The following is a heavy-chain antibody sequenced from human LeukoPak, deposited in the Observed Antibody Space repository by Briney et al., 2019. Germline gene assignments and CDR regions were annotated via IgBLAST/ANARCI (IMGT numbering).Heavy chain of an antibody. CDR2: INHSGST. Sequence: PSETLSLTCAVYGGSFSGYYWSWIRQPPGKGLEWIGEINHSGSTNYNPSLKSRVTISVDTSKNQFSLKLSSVTAADTAVYYCARDGYSSGWYWGRFPFDYWGQGTLVTVSS. CDR3: ARDGYSSGWYWGRFPFDY. D-gene: IGHD6-19*01. J-gene: IGHJ4*02. CDR1: GGSFSGYY. V-gene: IGHV4-34*01.